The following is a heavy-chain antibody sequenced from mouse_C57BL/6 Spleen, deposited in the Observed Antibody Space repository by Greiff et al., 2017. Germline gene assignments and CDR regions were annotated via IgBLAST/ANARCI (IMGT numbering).Heavy chain of an antibody. Sequence: QVQLQQPGAELVKPGASVKLSCKASGFTFTSYWMHWVKQRPGQGLEWIGMIHPNSGSTNYNEKFKSKATLTVDKSSSTAYMQLSSLTSEDSAVYYCASGGLYGSSWDGWGQGPTLTVST. CDR1: GFTFTSYW. V-gene: IGHV1-64*01. J-gene: IGHJ2*01. CDR2: IHPNSGST. CDR3: ASGGLYGSSWDG. D-gene: IGHD1-1*01.